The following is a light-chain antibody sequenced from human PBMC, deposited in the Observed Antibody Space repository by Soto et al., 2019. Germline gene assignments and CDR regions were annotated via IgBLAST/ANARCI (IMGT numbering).Light chain of an antibody. CDR2: DAS. CDR3: QQRSNWPPLYS. Sequence: EIVLPQSPVTLSLSPGERATLSCRASQRVSTYLAWYQQKPGQAPRLLIYDASNRAAGVPARFSGSGSGADFTLTISSLEPEDFAVYYCQQRSNWPPLYSFGPGTKLEIK. CDR1: QRVSTY. V-gene: IGKV3-11*01. J-gene: IGKJ2*03.